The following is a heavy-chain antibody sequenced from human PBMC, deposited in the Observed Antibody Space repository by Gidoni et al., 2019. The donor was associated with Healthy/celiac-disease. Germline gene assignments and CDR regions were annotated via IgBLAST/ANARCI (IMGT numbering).Heavy chain of an antibody. V-gene: IGHV3-30*18. J-gene: IGHJ1*01. CDR3: AKEGYGGNPEYFQH. CDR1: GFTFSSYG. D-gene: IGHD4-17*01. Sequence: QVQLVESGGGVVQPGRSLRLSCAASGFTFSSYGMHWVRQAPGKGLEWVAVISYDGSNKYYADSVKGRFTISRDNSKNTLYLQMNSLRAEDTAVYYCAKEGYGGNPEYFQHWGQGTLVTVSS. CDR2: ISYDGSNK.